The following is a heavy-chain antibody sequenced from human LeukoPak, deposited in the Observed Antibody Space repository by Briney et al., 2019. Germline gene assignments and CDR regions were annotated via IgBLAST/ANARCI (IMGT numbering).Heavy chain of an antibody. CDR3: ARDHRMSGIAVAGAYYFDY. CDR2: IIPIFGTA. J-gene: IGHJ4*02. CDR1: GGTFSSYA. V-gene: IGHV1-69*13. Sequence: SVKVSCKASGGTFSSYAISWVRQAPGQGLEWMGGIIPIFGTANYAQKFQGRVTITADESTSTAYMELSSLRSEDTAVYYCARDHRMSGIAVAGAYYFDYWGQGTLVTVSS. D-gene: IGHD6-19*01.